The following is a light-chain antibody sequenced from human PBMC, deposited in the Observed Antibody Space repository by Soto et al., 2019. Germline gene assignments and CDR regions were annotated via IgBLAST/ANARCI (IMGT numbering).Light chain of an antibody. CDR1: QDISGR. V-gene: IGKV1-12*01. CDR3: QQANSFSRVT. CDR2: AAS. J-gene: IGKJ3*01. Sequence: DIQMTQSPSSVSASVGDRVTITCRASQDISGRLAWYQQKPGKAPRLLIYAASSLQSGVPSRFSGSGFGTDFTLTISSLQPEDFATYYCQQANSFSRVTFGPGTKVDIK.